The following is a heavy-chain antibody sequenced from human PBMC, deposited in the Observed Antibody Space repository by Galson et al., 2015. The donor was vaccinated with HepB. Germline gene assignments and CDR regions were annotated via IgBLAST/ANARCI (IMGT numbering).Heavy chain of an antibody. CDR3: ARGHYCSSTSCSPRGGY. CDR1: GSTFTSYD. V-gene: IGHV1-8*01. J-gene: IGHJ4*02. Sequence: SVKVSCKASGSTFTSYDINWVRQATGQGLEWMGWMNPNSGNTGYAQKFQGRATMTRNTSISTAYMELSSLRSEDTAVYYCARGHYCSSTSCSPRGGYWGQGTLVTVSS. CDR2: MNPNSGNT. D-gene: IGHD2-2*01.